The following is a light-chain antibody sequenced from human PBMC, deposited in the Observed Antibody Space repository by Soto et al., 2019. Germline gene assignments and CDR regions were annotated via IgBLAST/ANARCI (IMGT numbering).Light chain of an antibody. J-gene: IGLJ1*01. CDR3: SSYTSRPTLFV. Sequence: HSALTQPASVSGSPGQSITISCTGTSSDVGDYNYVSWYQQHPGKAPKLIIFEVSIRPSGVSVRFSGSKSGNTASLTISGLQTEDEADYYCSSYTSRPTLFVFGSGTKVTV. CDR1: SSDVGDYNY. V-gene: IGLV2-14*01. CDR2: EVS.